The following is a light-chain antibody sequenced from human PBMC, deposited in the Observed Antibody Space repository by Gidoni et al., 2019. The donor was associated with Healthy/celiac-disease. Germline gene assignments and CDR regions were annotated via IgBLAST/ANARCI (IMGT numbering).Light chain of an antibody. Sequence: QSVLPQPPSASGTPGQRVTISCSGSSSNIGSNTVNWYQQLPGTAPKLLIYSNNQRPSGVPDRCSGAKSGTSASLAISGLQSEDEADYYCAAWDDSLNVVVFGGGTKLTVL. J-gene: IGLJ2*01. CDR2: SNN. CDR1: SSNIGSNT. V-gene: IGLV1-44*01. CDR3: AAWDDSLNVVV.